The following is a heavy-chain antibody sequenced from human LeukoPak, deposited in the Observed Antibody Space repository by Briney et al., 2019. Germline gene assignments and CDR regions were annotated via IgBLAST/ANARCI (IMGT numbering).Heavy chain of an antibody. CDR1: GGSISSTSYY. V-gene: IGHV4-39*07. D-gene: IGHD2/OR15-2a*01. J-gene: IGHJ6*03. Sequence: PSETLSLTCTVSGGSISSTSYYWGWIRQPPGRGLEWIGSIYYSGSTYYNTSLKSRVTISVDTSKNQFSLKLSSVTAADTAVYYCARTGGRIGDYYYYYMDVWGKGTTVTVSS. CDR3: ARTGGRIGDYYYYYMDV. CDR2: IYYSGST.